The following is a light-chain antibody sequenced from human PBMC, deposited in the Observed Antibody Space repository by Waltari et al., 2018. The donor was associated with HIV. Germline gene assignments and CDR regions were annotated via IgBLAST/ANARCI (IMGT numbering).Light chain of an antibody. CDR2: DVS. J-gene: IGLJ2*01. V-gene: IGLV2-14*03. Sequence: QSALTQPASVSGSPGQSITISCTGTSSDVGGYNSVSWYQQHPGKAPKLMIYDVSNLASGVSIRCSGSKSGNTAFPTSSGLQAEDEADYYCSSYTSSSTLVVFGGGTKVTVL. CDR3: SSYTSSSTLVV. CDR1: SSDVGGYNS.